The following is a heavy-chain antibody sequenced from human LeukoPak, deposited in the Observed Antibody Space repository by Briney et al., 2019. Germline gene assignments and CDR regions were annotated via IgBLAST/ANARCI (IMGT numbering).Heavy chain of an antibody. CDR1: GFTFSNYA. Sequence: GRSLRLSCAASGFTFSNYAMHWVRQAPGKGLEWVAVISYDGSNKYYADSVKGRFTISRDNSKNTLYLQMNSLRAEDTAVYYCAKDNYYGSGSYYSWFDPWGQGTLVTVSS. CDR2: ISYDGSNK. V-gene: IGHV3-30*04. CDR3: AKDNYYGSGSYYSWFDP. D-gene: IGHD3-10*01. J-gene: IGHJ5*02.